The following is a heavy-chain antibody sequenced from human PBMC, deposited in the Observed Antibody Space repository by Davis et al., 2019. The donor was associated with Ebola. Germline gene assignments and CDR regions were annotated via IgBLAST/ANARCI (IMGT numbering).Heavy chain of an antibody. CDR2: ISGSGGST. CDR3: AKGRRDGYDYGDDY. Sequence: GGSLRLSCAASGFTFSNDVMTWVRQAPGKGLDWVSTISGSGGSTYYADSVKGRFTISRDNSKNTLYLQMNSLRAEDTAVYYCAKGRRDGYDYGDDYWGQGTLVTVSS. D-gene: IGHD5-24*01. J-gene: IGHJ4*02. CDR1: GFTFSNDV. V-gene: IGHV3-23*01.